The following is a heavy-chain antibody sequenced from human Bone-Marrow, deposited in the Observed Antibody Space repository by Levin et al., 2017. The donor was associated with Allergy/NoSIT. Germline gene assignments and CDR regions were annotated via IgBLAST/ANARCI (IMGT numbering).Heavy chain of an antibody. J-gene: IGHJ5*02. Sequence: GGSLRLSCAASGFTFSSYAMSWVRQAPGKGLEWVSAISGSGGSTYYADSVKGRFTISRDNSKNTLYLQMNSLRAEDTAVYYCAKDGFRGYSGYDGFDPWGQGTLVTVSS. CDR1: GFTFSSYA. V-gene: IGHV3-23*01. CDR2: ISGSGGST. D-gene: IGHD5-12*01. CDR3: AKDGFRGYSGYDGFDP.